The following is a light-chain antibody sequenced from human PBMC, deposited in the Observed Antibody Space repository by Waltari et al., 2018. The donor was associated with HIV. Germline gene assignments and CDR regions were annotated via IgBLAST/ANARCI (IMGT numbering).Light chain of an antibody. V-gene: IGLV7-46*01. CDR2: NTS. CDR3: LPPYSGARGV. Sequence: QTVLTQDPSLTVPPGGTVTLPTGSRTVAVTCGPPPSWFHQKPGQAPRTLIYNTSTNHSWTPARYSGSLLGGKAALTLSGGQPGNEPGSYCLPPYSGARGVFGGRPKLTAL. CDR1: TVAVTCGPP. J-gene: IGLJ2*01.